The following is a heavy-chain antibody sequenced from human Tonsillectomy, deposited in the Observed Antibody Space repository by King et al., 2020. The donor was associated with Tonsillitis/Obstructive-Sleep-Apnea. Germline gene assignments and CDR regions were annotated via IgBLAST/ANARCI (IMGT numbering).Heavy chain of an antibody. V-gene: IGHV3-9*01. CDR2: ISWNSGSI. CDR3: AKDLIIAESGTPGDAFDI. Sequence: QLVQSGGGLVQPGRSLRLSCAASGFTFDDYAMYWVRQAPGKGLEWVSGISWNSGSIVYADSVKGRFTISRDNAKNSLYLQMNSLRVEDTALYYCAKDLIIAESGTPGDAFDIWGQGTMVTVSS. J-gene: IGHJ3*02. CDR1: GFTFDDYA. D-gene: IGHD6-13*01.